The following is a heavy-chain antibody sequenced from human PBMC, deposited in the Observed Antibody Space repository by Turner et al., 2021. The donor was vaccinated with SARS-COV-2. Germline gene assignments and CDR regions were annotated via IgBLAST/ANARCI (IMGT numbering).Heavy chain of an antibody. J-gene: IGHJ3*02. CDR3: ARVGGAFDI. CDR2: INPSGGRT. Sequence: QVQLVPSGAGVKTPGASVKVSCKASGYTYTSYYVQWVRQALEQGLDWMGIINPSGGRTGYEQKFQGRVTMTRDTSTSTVYMELSSLRSEDTAVYYCARVGGAFDIWGQGTMVTVSS. CDR1: GYTYTSYY. V-gene: IGHV1-46*01.